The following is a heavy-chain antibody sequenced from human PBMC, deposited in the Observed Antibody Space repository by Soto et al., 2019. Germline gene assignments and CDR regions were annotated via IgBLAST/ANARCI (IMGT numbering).Heavy chain of an antibody. CDR1: GFIFENFG. J-gene: IGHJ4*02. CDR2: ISGSGGST. CDR3: AKDVKGPSDY. Sequence: GGSLRLSCAASGFIFENFGMSWVRQAPGKGLAWVSAISGSGGSTYYADSVKGRFTISRDNSKNTLYLQMNSLRAEDTAVYYCAKDVKGPSDYWGQGTLVTVSS. V-gene: IGHV3-23*01.